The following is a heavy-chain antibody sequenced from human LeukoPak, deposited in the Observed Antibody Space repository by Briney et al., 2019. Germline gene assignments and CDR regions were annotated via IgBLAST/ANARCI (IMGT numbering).Heavy chain of an antibody. D-gene: IGHD6-13*01. Sequence: SETLSLTCSVSGSPIGGCYWSWSRQAPGKGVEWIGNFFYKRGAWYKSSLKSRVTTSIDTSKKELSLTLTSVTAADTAVYYCARSIVAAGLFDYWGQGTLVTVSS. V-gene: IGHV4-59*01. CDR1: GSPIGGCY. CDR2: FFYKRGA. J-gene: IGHJ4*02. CDR3: ARSIVAAGLFDY.